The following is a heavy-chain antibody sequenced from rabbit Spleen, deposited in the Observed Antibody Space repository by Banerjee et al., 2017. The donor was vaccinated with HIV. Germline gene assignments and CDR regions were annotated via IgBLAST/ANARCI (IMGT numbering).Heavy chain of an antibody. J-gene: IGHJ6*01. V-gene: IGHV1S40*01. Sequence: QSLEESGGDLVKPGASLTLTCTASGVSFSSSSYMCWVRQAPGKGLEWIACITIGSSGFTYFATWAKGRFTCSKTSSTTVTLQMTRLTAADTANYFCARDTSSSFSSYGMDLWGPGTLVTVS. CDR2: ITIGSSGFT. CDR3: ARDTSSSFSSYGMDL. CDR1: GVSFSSSSY. D-gene: IGHD1-1*01.